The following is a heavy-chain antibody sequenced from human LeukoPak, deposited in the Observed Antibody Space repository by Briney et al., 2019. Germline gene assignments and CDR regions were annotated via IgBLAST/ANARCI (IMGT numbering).Heavy chain of an antibody. CDR1: GFTFSSYA. J-gene: IGHJ4*02. Sequence: GGSLRLSCAASGFTFSSYAMHWVRQAPGKGLEWVAVISYDGSNKYYADSVKGRFTISRDNSKNTLYLQMNSLRAEDTAVYFCARALPGTKHFDYWGQGTLVTVSS. V-gene: IGHV3-30-3*01. D-gene: IGHD2-8*01. CDR2: ISYDGSNK. CDR3: ARALPGTKHFDY.